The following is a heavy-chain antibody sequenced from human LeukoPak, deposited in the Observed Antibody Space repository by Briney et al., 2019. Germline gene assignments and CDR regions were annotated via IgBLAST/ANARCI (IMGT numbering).Heavy chain of an antibody. V-gene: IGHV4-34*01. D-gene: IGHD4-17*01. J-gene: IGHJ4*02. Sequence: PSETLSLTCAVYGGSFSGYYWSWIRQPPGKGLEWIGEINHSGSTNYNPSLKSRVTISVDTSKNQFSLKLSSVTAADTAVYYCARDYGDYAFDYWGQGTLVTVSS. CDR1: GGSFSGYY. CDR2: INHSGST. CDR3: ARDYGDYAFDY.